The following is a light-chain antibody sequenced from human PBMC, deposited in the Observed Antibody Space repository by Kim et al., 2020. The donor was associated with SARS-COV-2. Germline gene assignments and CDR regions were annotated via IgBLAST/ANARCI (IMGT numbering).Light chain of an antibody. CDR1: KLVDKY. V-gene: IGLV3-1*01. Sequence: SPGQTATITCSGDKLVDKYACWYQQKPGQSPVLVIYQDSKRPSGIPERFSGSNSGNTATLTISGTQAMDEADYYCQAWDSSTGVVFGGGTQLTVL. CDR2: QDS. CDR3: QAWDSSTGVV. J-gene: IGLJ2*01.